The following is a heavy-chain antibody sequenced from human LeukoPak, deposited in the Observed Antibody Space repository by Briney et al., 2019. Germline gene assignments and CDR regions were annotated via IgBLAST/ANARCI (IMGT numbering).Heavy chain of an antibody. CDR1: GFTFSSYG. J-gene: IGHJ5*02. V-gene: IGHV3-33*01. CDR3: ARAPYSSSYNWFDP. Sequence: PGGSLRLSCAASGFTFSSYGMHWVRQAPGKGLEWVAVIWYDGSNKYYADSVKGRFTISRDNSKNTLYLQMNSLRAEDTAVYYCARAPYSSSYNWFDPWGQGTLVTVSS. CDR2: IWYDGSNK. D-gene: IGHD6-13*01.